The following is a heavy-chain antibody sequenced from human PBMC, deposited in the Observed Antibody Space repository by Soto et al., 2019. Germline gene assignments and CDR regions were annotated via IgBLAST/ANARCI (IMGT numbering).Heavy chain of an antibody. Sequence: SSETLSLTCTVSRGSISSYYWSWIRQPPGKGLEWIGYIYYSGSTNYNPSLKSRVTISVDTSKIQFSLKLSSVTAADTAVYYCAGEYSSSSWSYNWFDPWGQGTLVTVS. V-gene: IGHV4-59*12. CDR3: AGEYSSSSWSYNWFDP. J-gene: IGHJ5*02. CDR1: RGSISSYY. CDR2: IYYSGST. D-gene: IGHD6-6*01.